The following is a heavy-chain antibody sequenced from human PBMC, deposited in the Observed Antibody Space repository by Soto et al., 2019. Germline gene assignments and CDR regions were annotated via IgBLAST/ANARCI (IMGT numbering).Heavy chain of an antibody. Sequence: SETLSLTCSVSGGSISDYYWSWIRQPPGKGLEWIGYTYYGWNTNYNPSLKSRVTISVDTSKNQFSLKLISVTAADTVVYYCARDREYYESSGLYFGYWGQGTLVTVSS. V-gene: IGHV4-59*01. J-gene: IGHJ4*02. CDR3: ARDREYYESSGLYFGY. D-gene: IGHD3-22*01. CDR2: TYYGWNT. CDR1: GGSISDYY.